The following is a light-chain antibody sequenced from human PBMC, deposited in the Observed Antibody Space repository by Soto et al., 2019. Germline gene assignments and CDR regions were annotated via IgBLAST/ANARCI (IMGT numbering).Light chain of an antibody. CDR3: SSYTSSSAYV. Sequence: QSALTQPASVSGSPGQSITISCTGTSSDVGGYNYVSWYQQHPGKAPKLMIYDVNNRPSGVSNRFSGSKSGNKASLTISGLQAEDEADYYCSSYTSSSAYVFGTGTKLTVL. CDR2: DVN. J-gene: IGLJ1*01. V-gene: IGLV2-14*03. CDR1: SSDVGGYNY.